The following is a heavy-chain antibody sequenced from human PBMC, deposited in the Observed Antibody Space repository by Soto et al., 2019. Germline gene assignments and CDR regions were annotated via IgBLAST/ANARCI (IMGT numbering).Heavy chain of an antibody. J-gene: IGHJ6*02. D-gene: IGHD2-21*01. V-gene: IGHV4-39*01. CDR2: IYYSGST. CDR1: GGSISSSSYY. Sequence: PSETLSLTCTVSGGSISSSSYYWGWIRQPPGKGLEWIGSIYYSGSTYYNPSLKSRVTISVDTSKNQFSLKLSSVTAADTAVYYCARQVSGDTTLEGYYYYYGMDVWGQGTTVTVSS. CDR3: ARQVSGDTTLEGYYYYYGMDV.